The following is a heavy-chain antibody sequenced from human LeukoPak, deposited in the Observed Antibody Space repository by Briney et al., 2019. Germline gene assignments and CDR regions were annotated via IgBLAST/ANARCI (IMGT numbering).Heavy chain of an antibody. Sequence: GGSLRLSCAASGFTFSSYGMHWVRQAPGKGLEWVAVIWYDGSNKYYADSVKGRFTISRDNSKNTLYLQMNSLRAEDTAVYYCAREALPDFWSGYSRRFGFDYWGQGTLVTVSS. CDR3: AREALPDFWSGYSRRFGFDY. CDR2: IWYDGSNK. CDR1: GFTFSSYG. J-gene: IGHJ4*02. V-gene: IGHV3-33*01. D-gene: IGHD3-3*01.